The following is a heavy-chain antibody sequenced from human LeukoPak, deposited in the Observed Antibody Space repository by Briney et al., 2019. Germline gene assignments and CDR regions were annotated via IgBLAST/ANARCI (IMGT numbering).Heavy chain of an antibody. D-gene: IGHD2-2*02. CDR1: GGTFSSYA. Sequence: SVKVSCKASGGTFSSYAISWVRQAPGQGLEWMGRIIPILGIANYAQKFQGRVMITADKSTSTAYMELSSLRSEDTAVYYCAVVPAAISGEVVDYYYGMDVWGQGTTVTVSS. J-gene: IGHJ6*02. CDR3: AVVPAAISGEVVDYYYGMDV. CDR2: IIPILGIA. V-gene: IGHV1-69*04.